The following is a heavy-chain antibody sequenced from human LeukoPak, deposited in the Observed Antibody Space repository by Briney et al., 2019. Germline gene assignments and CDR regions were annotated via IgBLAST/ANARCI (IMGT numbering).Heavy chain of an antibody. J-gene: IGHJ4*02. CDR1: GFTFSSYS. CDR2: ISSSSSYI. V-gene: IGHV3-21*01. CDR3: ARDPDTYYDFWSGYGY. Sequence: PGGSLRLSCAASGFTFSSYSMNWVRQAPGKGLEWVSSISSSSSYIYYADSVKGRFTISRDNAKNSLYLQMNSLRAEDTAVYYCARDPDTYYDFWSGYGYWGQGTLVTVSS. D-gene: IGHD3-3*01.